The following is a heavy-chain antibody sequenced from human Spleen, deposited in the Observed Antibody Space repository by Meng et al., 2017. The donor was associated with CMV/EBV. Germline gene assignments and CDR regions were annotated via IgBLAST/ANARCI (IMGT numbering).Heavy chain of an antibody. D-gene: IGHD2-15*01. CDR2: INHSGST. CDR3: ARGRYCSGSSCYLFDY. Sequence: GSLRLSCAVYGGSFSGYFWSWIRQPPGKGLRWIGEINHSGSTNYNPSLKSRVTISVDTSKNQFSLTLSSVTAADTAVYYCARGRYCSGSSCYLFDYWGQGTLVTVSS. J-gene: IGHJ4*02. CDR1: GGSFSGYF. V-gene: IGHV4-34*01.